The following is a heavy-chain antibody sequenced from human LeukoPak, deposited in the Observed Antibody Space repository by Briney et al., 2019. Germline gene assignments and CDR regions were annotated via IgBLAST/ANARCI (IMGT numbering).Heavy chain of an antibody. CDR1: GFTFSSYS. V-gene: IGHV3-48*01. CDR2: ISGSSGTI. J-gene: IGHJ4*02. Sequence: GGSLRLSCAASGFTFSSYSMNWVRQAPGKGLEWVSYISGSSGTIYYADSVKGRFTISRDNAKNSLCLQMNSLRVEDTAVYYCARVVKELASRYFDYWGQGTLVTVSS. D-gene: IGHD1-26*01. CDR3: ARVVKELASRYFDY.